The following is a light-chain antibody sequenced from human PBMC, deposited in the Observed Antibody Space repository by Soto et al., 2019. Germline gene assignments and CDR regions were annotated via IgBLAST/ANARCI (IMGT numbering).Light chain of an antibody. V-gene: IGKV1-33*01. CDR3: LQYDSVPRL. Sequence: DIQMTQSPSSLSASVGDRVTITCQASHHISDYLNWYQQRPGKAPKLLIYDASNLQTGVPIRFRGSRSGTHFTLTISSLQPEDAATYYCLQYDSVPRLFGGGTNVEI. J-gene: IGKJ4*01. CDR1: HHISDY. CDR2: DAS.